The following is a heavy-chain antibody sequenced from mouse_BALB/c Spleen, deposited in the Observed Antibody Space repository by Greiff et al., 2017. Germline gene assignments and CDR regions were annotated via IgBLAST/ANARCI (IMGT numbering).Heavy chain of an antibody. D-gene: IGHD4-1*01. Sequence: EVQLVESGGGLVKPGGSLKLSCAASGFAFSSYDMSWVRQTPEKRLEWVAYISSSGGSTYYPDTVKGRFTISRDNAKNTLYLQMSSLKSEDTAMYYCARETQTGSFDYWGQGTTLTVSS. CDR2: ISSSGGST. J-gene: IGHJ2*01. CDR3: ARETQTGSFDY. V-gene: IGHV5-12-1*01. CDR1: GFAFSSYD.